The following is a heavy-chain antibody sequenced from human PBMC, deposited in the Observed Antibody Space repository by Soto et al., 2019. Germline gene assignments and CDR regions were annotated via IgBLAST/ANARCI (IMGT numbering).Heavy chain of an antibody. V-gene: IGHV4-61*08. CDR3: ARVGRDYGDSIYYYGMDV. CDR2: ISYSGST. D-gene: IGHD4-17*01. Sequence: PSETLSLTCTVSGGSISSGGYYWSWIRQHPGTGLEWIGHISYSGSTNYNPSLKSRVTISVDTSKNQFSLKLSSVTAADTAVYYCARVGRDYGDSIYYYGMDVWGQGTTVTVSS. J-gene: IGHJ6*02. CDR1: GGSISSGGYY.